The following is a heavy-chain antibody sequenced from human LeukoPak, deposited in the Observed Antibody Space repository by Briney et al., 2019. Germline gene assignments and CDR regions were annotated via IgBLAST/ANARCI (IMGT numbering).Heavy chain of an antibody. CDR2: INPNSGAT. CDR3: ARGGANAYFFDY. CDR1: GYTFTGYY. D-gene: IGHD4/OR15-4a*01. J-gene: IGHJ4*02. V-gene: IGHV1-2*02. Sequence: ASVKVSCKASGYTFTGYYMHWVRQAPGQGLEWMGWINPNSGATNYAQKFQGRVTMTRDTSISTVYMELTRLTFDDTAVYYCARGGANAYFFDYWGQGTLVTVSS.